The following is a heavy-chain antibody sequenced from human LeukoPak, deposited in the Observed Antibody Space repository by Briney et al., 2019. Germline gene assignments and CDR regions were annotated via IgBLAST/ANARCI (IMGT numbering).Heavy chain of an antibody. CDR2: IYYSGST. D-gene: IGHD2-2*02. CDR1: GGSISSSSYY. Sequence: PSETLSLTCTVSGGSISSSSYYWGWIRQPPGKGLEWIGSIYYSGSTYYNPSLKSRVTISVDTSKNQFSLKLSSVTAADTAVYYCARTNCSSTSCYRAIGAFDIWGQGTMVTVSS. V-gene: IGHV4-39*07. CDR3: ARTNCSSTSCYRAIGAFDI. J-gene: IGHJ3*02.